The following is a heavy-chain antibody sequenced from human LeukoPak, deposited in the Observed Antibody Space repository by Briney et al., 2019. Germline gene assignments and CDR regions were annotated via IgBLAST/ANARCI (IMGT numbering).Heavy chain of an antibody. D-gene: IGHD3-10*01. J-gene: IGHJ3*02. CDR3: ARGGFGDYRPRAFDI. CDR2: IHYSGST. V-gene: IGHV4-59*01. Sequence: SETLSLTCTVSGGSISSYYWSWIRQPPGKGLEWIGYIHYSGSTNYNPSLKSRVTISVDTSKNQFSLKLSSVTAADTAVYFCARGGFGDYRPRAFDIWAQGTMVTVSS. CDR1: GGSISSYY.